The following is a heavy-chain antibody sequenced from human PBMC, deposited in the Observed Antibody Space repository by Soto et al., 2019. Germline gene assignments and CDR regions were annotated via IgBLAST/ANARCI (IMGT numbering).Heavy chain of an antibody. CDR3: ARGIGVVPTYYYGMDV. J-gene: IGHJ6*02. D-gene: IGHD2-2*01. CDR2: MNPNSGNT. Sequence: ASVKVSCKASGYTFTSYDINWVRQAAGQGLEWMGWMNPNSGNTGYAQKFQGRVTMTRNTSISTAYMGLSSLRSEDTAVYYCARGIGVVPTYYYGMDVWGQGTTVTV. V-gene: IGHV1-8*01. CDR1: GYTFTSYD.